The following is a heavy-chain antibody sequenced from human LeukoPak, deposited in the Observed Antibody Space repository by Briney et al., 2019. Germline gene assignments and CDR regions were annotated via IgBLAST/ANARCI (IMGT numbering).Heavy chain of an antibody. CDR3: ARLYSSTISCYLSASYYYMDV. D-gene: IGHD2-2*01. J-gene: IGHJ6*03. V-gene: IGHV3-7*01. CDR2: IKQDGSEK. Sequence: PGGSLRLSCAVSGFTFSSHWMSWVRQAPGKGLEWVANIKQDGSEKHYVDSLKGRFTVSRDNAKSTLYLQMNSLRAEDTAVYHCARLYSSTISCYLSASYYYMDVWGKGTTVTVSS. CDR1: GFTFSSHW.